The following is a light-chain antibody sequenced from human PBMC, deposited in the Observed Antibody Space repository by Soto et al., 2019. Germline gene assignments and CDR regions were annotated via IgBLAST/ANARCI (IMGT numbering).Light chain of an antibody. CDR2: DAS. J-gene: IGKJ2*01. Sequence: DIQMTQSPSALSASLGDRVTITCRASRSIGTWLAWYQQRPGKAPKLLIYDASSLGSGVPSRFSGGGSGTEFTLTISSLQPDDFGTYYCHQYKSYTPYTIGQGTKVEIK. CDR1: RSIGTW. V-gene: IGKV1-5*01. CDR3: HQYKSYTPYT.